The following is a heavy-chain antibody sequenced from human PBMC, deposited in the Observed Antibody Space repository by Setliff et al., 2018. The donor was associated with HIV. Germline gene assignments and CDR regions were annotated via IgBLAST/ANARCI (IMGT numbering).Heavy chain of an antibody. CDR2: IYSTGST. V-gene: IGHV4-59*11. Sequence: SETLSLTCTVSGPSINIHYWSWIRQSSGKAFEWIGYIYSTGSTNYNPSLQSRVTISMVASRNQFSLKVTSVTAADTAVYYCAKGAGFYGDYTFDHWGQGRQVTVSS. CDR3: AKGAGFYGDYTFDH. CDR1: GPSINIHY. J-gene: IGHJ4*02. D-gene: IGHD4-17*01.